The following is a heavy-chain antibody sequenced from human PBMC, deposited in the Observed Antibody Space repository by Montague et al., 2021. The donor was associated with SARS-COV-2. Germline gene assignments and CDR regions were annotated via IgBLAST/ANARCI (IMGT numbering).Heavy chain of an antibody. V-gene: IGHV3-23*01. CDR1: GFTFSGYG. CDR3: AKSVFQGGCYVFDN. D-gene: IGHD2-21*02. Sequence: SLRLSCAASGFTFSGYGMSWVRQAPGKGLEWVSGFDNNGGSTYYTNSVKGRFTISRDNYKNTLYLQMNSLTAEDTAVYYCAKSVFQGGCYVFDNWGQGTLVTVSS. J-gene: IGHJ4*02. CDR2: FDNNGGST.